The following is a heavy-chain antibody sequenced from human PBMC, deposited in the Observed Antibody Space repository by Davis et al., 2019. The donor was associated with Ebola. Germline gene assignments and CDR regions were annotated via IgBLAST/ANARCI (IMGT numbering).Heavy chain of an antibody. CDR2: IWYDGSNK. CDR3: ARDYGDYVGYYYYGMDV. V-gene: IGHV3-33*01. J-gene: IGHJ6*04. CDR1: GFTFSSYG. Sequence: GESLKISCAASGFTFSSYGMHWVRQAPGKGLEWVAVIWYDGSNKYYADSVKGRFTISRDNSKNTLYLQMNSLRAEDTAVYYCARDYGDYVGYYYYGMDVWGKGTTVTVSS. D-gene: IGHD4-17*01.